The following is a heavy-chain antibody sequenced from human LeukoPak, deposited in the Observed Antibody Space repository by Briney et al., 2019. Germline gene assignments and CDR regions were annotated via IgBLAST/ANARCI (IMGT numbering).Heavy chain of an antibody. CDR1: GGSISSYY. CDR3: ARDLGRYQLLWQFDP. CDR2: IYYSGST. J-gene: IGHJ5*02. D-gene: IGHD2-2*01. V-gene: IGHV4-59*01. Sequence: PSETLSLTCTVSGGSISSYYWSWIRQPPGKGLEWIGYIYYSGSTNYNPCLKSRVTISVDTSKNQFSLKLSSVTATDTAVYYCARDLGRYQLLWQFDPWGQGTLVTVSS.